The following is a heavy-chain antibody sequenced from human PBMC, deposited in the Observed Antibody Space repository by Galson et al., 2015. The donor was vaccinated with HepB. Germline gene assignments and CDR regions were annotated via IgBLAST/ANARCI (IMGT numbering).Heavy chain of an antibody. V-gene: IGHV1-69*13. CDR1: GGTFSSYA. J-gene: IGHJ4*02. CDR2: IIPIFGTA. D-gene: IGHD3-22*01. CDR3: ATLLSLYDSSGY. Sequence: SVKVSCKASGGTFSSYAISWRRRAPGHGLEWMGGIIPIFGTATYAQKFQGRVTITADESTSTAYMEQSSLRSEDTAVYYCATLLSLYDSSGYWGQGTLVTVSS.